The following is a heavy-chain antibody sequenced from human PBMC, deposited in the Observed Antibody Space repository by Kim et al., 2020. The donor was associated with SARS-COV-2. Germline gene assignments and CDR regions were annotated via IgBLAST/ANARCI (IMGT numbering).Heavy chain of an antibody. Sequence: TNYAQKFQGRVTMTRDTSISTAYMELSRLRSDDTAVYYCARGYSSSWYYYWGQGTLVTVSS. V-gene: IGHV1-2*02. CDR3: ARGYSSSWYYY. D-gene: IGHD6-13*01. J-gene: IGHJ4*02. CDR2: T.